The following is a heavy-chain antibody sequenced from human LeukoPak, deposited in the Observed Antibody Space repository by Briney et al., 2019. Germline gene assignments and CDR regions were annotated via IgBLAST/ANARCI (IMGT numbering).Heavy chain of an antibody. CDR3: ARIASHSSSWYDGGY. CDR2: INSDGSST. J-gene: IGHJ4*02. D-gene: IGHD6-13*01. Sequence: RAGGSLRLSCAASGFTLSSYWMHWVRHAPGKGLVWVSRINSDGSSTSYADSVKGRFTISRDNAKNTLYLQMNSLRAEDTGVYYCARIASHSSSWYDGGYWGLGTLVTVSS. CDR1: GFTLSSYW. V-gene: IGHV3-74*01.